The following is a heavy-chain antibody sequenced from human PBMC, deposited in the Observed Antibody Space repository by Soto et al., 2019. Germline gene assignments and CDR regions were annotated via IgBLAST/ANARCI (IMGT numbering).Heavy chain of an antibody. J-gene: IGHJ6*02. CDR3: AKVAESYSNYFMTTDYLGYYSFYYYGMDV. V-gene: IGHV3-23*01. CDR1: GFNFGDFG. D-gene: IGHD4-4*01. Sequence: GGSLRLSCAASGFNFGDFGMSWVRQAPGKGLEWVSAISGSGGSIYYADSVKGRFTISRDNSKNTLYLQMNSLRAEDTAVYYCAKVAESYSNYFMTTDYLGYYSFYYYGMDVWGQGTTVTVSS. CDR2: ISGSGGSI.